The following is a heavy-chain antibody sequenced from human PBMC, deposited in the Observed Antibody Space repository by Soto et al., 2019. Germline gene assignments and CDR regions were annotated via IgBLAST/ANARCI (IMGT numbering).Heavy chain of an antibody. V-gene: IGHV1-69*13. CDR2: IIPITGTT. D-gene: IGHD2-15*01. J-gene: IGHJ6*02. CDR1: GGTFSTHA. CDR3: ARGYCSGGNCYSGMDV. Sequence: SVKVSCKASGGTFSTHAIIWVRQAPGHGLEWMGGIIPITGTTYYTQKFQGRVTIPADEPTSTAFMELSSLKSEDTAVFYCARGYCSGGNCYSGMDVWGQGTMVTVS.